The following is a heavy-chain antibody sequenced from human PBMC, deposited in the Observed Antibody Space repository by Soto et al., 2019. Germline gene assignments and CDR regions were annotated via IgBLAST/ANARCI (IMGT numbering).Heavy chain of an antibody. CDR1: GYTFTSYG. CDR3: ARDYGITIFGVVTQLGLDP. Sequence: GASVKVSCKASGYTFTSYGISWVRQAPGQGLEWMGWISAYNGNTSYAQKLQGRVTMTTDTSTSTAYMELRSLRSDDTAVYYCARDYGITIFGVVTQLGLDPWGQGTLVTGLL. V-gene: IGHV1-18*01. J-gene: IGHJ5*02. D-gene: IGHD3-3*01. CDR2: ISAYNGNT.